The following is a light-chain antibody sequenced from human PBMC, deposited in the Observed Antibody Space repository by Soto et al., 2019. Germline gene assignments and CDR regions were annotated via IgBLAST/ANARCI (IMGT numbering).Light chain of an antibody. J-gene: IGKJ5*01. CDR3: QQYSNWPPIT. CDR2: DTS. CDR1: QSVSIH. V-gene: IGKV3-15*01. Sequence: ETVMTHSPGTLSVSLGERATLSCSASQSVSIHLAWYQQKPGQAPRLLIYDTSTRATGIPARFSGSGFGTEFTLTISSLQSVDFAVYYCQQYSNWPPITFGQGTRLEIK.